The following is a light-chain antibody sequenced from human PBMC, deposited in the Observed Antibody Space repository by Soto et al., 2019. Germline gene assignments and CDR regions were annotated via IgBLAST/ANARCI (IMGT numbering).Light chain of an antibody. CDR3: SSYTSSGTHVL. CDR2: DVS. J-gene: IGLJ2*01. CDR1: SSDVGGYNC. V-gene: IGLV2-14*01. Sequence: QSALTQPASVSGSPGQSVTISCTGSSSDVGGYNCVSWYQQHPGKAPKLMIYDVSNRPSGVSNRFSGSKSGNTASLTISGVQAEDEADYYCSSYTSSGTHVLFGGGTKLT.